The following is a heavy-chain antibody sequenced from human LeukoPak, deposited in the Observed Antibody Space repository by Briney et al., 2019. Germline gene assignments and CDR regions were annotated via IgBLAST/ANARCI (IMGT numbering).Heavy chain of an antibody. J-gene: IGHJ4*02. CDR2: ISGSGGST. CDR3: AKGYSSSWYRDYYFDY. CDR1: GFTFSNYW. V-gene: IGHV3-23*01. D-gene: IGHD6-13*01. Sequence: GGSLRLSCAASGFTFSNYWMHWVRQAPGKGLEWVSAISGSGGSTYYADSVKGRFTISRDNFKNTLYLQMNSLRAEDTAVYYCAKGYSSSWYRDYYFDYWGQGTLVTVSS.